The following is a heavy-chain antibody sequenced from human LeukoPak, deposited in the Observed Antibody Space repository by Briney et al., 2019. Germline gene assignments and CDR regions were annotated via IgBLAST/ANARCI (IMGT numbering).Heavy chain of an antibody. CDR1: GYSISSGYY. J-gene: IGHJ4*02. CDR3: ARGVVVTAIPTFDY. D-gene: IGHD2-21*02. CDR2: IYHSGST. Sequence: SETLSLTCTVAGYSISSGYYWGWIRQPPGKGLEWIGSIYHSGSTYYNPSLKSRVTISVDTSKNQFSLKLSSVTAADTAVYYCARGVVVTAIPTFDYWGQGTLVTVSS. V-gene: IGHV4-38-2*02.